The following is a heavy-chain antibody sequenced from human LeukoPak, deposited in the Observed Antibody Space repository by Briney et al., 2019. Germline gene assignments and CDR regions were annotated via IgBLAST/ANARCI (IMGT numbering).Heavy chain of an antibody. CDR1: GGSISSGDYS. J-gene: IGHJ4*02. Sequence: SQTLSLTCAVSGGSISSGDYSWSWIRQPPGKGLEWIGYIYHSGRTFYNPSLKSRVTISVDTSKNQFSLKLNSVTAADTAVYYCARIHRYCSGGACYVLDNWGQGTLVAVSS. CDR2: IYHSGRT. CDR3: ARIHRYCSGGACYVLDN. V-gene: IGHV4-30-2*02. D-gene: IGHD2-15*01.